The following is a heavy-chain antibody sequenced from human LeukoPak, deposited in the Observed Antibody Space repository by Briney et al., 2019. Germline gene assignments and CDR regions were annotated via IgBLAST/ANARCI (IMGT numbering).Heavy chain of an antibody. CDR3: ARTPSIVGYTSRELGHWYFDL. CDR2: ISSSGNTT. J-gene: IGHJ2*01. Sequence: GSLRLSCAASGFTFSDNYMSWIRQAPGKGLEWVSYISSSGNTTYNADSVKGRFSITRDNAKNSLYLQMNSLRAEDTAVYYCARTPSIVGYTSRELGHWYFDLWGRGTPVTVSS. CDR1: GFTFSDNY. V-gene: IGHV3-11*04. D-gene: IGHD6-13*01.